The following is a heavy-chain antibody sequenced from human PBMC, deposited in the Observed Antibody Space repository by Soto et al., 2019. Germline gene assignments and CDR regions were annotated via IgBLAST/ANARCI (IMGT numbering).Heavy chain of an antibody. CDR3: ARTTTPNSRDC. J-gene: IGHJ4*02. D-gene: IGHD4-4*01. CDR1: GFTFSSYD. V-gene: IGHV3-23*01. Sequence: EVQLLESGGGLVQPGGSLGLSCAASGFTFSSYDMSWVRQAPGKGLEYVSSISVTGSGTYYADSVKGRFTISRDNSKNPLDRQMNSLRVEDTAGYHCARTTTPNSRDCWGQGTLVIVSS. CDR2: ISVTGSGT.